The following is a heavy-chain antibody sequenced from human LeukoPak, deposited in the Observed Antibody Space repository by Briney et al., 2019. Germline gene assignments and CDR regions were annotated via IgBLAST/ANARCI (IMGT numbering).Heavy chain of an antibody. Sequence: EASVKVSCKASGYTFTAHYIHWMRQAPGQGLEWMGWINLNSGGTNFAQNFQGRVTMTRDTSISTAYMELSRLRSDDTAVYYCARAPDDYYYGSGSYGDYWGQGTLVTVSS. CDR3: ARAPDDYYYGSGSYGDY. CDR1: GYTFTAHY. D-gene: IGHD3-10*01. CDR2: INLNSGGT. J-gene: IGHJ4*02. V-gene: IGHV1-2*02.